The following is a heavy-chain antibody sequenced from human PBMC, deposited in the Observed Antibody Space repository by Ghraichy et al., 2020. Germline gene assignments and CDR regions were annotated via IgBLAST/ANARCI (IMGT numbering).Heavy chain of an antibody. D-gene: IGHD2-21*02. J-gene: IGHJ6*02. V-gene: IGHV4-59*08. Sequence: SETLSLTCTVSGGSISSYYWSWIRQPPGKGLEWIGYIYYSGSTNYNPSLKSRVTISVDTSKNQFSLKLSSVTAADTAVYYCARHWGGRGSAVTAARGYYGMDVWGQGTTVTVSS. CDR3: ARHWGGRGSAVTAARGYYGMDV. CDR2: IYYSGST. CDR1: GGSISSYY.